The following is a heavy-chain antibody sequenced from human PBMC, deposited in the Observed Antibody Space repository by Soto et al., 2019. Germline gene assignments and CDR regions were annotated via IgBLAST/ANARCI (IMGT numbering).Heavy chain of an antibody. V-gene: IGHV3-30*18. CDR2: ISYDGSNK. CDR3: AKAPWVTMIVVSI. CDR1: GFTFSNYG. J-gene: IGHJ3*02. Sequence: GSLRLSCAASGFTFSNYGMHWVRQAPGKGLEWVAVISYDGSNKYYADSVKGRFTISRDNSKNTLYLQMNSLRAEDTAVYYCAKAPWVTMIVVSIWGQGTMVTVS. D-gene: IGHD3-22*01.